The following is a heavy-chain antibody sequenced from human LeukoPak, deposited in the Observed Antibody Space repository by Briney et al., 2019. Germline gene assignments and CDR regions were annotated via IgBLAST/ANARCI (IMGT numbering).Heavy chain of an antibody. J-gene: IGHJ4*02. V-gene: IGHV3-23*01. CDR1: GFTFSNYD. D-gene: IGHD3-22*01. CDR2: ISGSGGST. Sequence: GGSLRLSCAASGFTFSNYDMSWVRQAPGKGLXXXSGISGSGGSTYHADSVKGRFTISRDNSKNTLYLQMNSLRAEDTAVYYCAKELDSSGYFDYWGQGTLVTVSS. CDR3: AKELDSSGYFDY.